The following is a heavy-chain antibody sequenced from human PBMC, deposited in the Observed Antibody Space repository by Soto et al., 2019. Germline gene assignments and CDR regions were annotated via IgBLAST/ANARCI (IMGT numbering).Heavy chain of an antibody. J-gene: IGHJ6*02. CDR2: ISSSSSTI. CDR1: GFTFSSYS. Sequence: GGSLRLSCAASGFTFSSYSMNWVRQAPGKGLEWVSYISSSSSTIYYADSVKRRFTISRDNAKNSLYLQMNSLRDEDTAVYYCARDQGYSYCWTRYYYGMDVWGQGTTVTVSS. CDR3: ARDQGYSYCWTRYYYGMDV. D-gene: IGHD5-18*01. V-gene: IGHV3-48*02.